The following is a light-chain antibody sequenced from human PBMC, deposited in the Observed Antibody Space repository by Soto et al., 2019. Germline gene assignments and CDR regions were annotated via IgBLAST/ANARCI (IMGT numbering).Light chain of an antibody. CDR2: GAS. V-gene: IGKV3-20*01. J-gene: IGKJ3*01. Sequence: EIVLMQSPGTLSLSPGERATLSCRASQSVSSSYLAWYQQKPGQAPRLLIYGASSRATGIPDRFSGSGSGTDFTLTISRLEPEDFAVYYCQRRGEWLRTFGPGTKVEIK. CDR3: QRRGEWLRT. CDR1: QSVSSSY.